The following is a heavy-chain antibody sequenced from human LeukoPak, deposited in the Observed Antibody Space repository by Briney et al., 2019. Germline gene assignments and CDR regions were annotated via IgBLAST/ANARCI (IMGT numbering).Heavy chain of an antibody. Sequence: SETLSLTCTVSGGSISSYYWSWIRQPPGKGLEWIGYIYYSGSTNYNPSLKSRVTISVDTSKNQFSLKLSSVTAADTAVYYCARTGRDGYSMIDHWGQGTLVTVSS. D-gene: IGHD5-24*01. V-gene: IGHV4-59*01. CDR3: ARTGRDGYSMIDH. CDR1: GGSISSYY. CDR2: IYYSGST. J-gene: IGHJ4*02.